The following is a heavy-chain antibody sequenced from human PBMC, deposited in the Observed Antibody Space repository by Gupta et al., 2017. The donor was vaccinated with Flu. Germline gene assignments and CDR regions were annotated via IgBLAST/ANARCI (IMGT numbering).Heavy chain of an antibody. V-gene: IGHV3-48*01. CDR3: ARDRVPTSGMDV. CDR2: ICSSSSST. J-gene: IGHJ6*02. Sequence: EVQQVESGGALVQQGGSLRLSCAASGFSCSYLNMNWVGRAPGKGLEWVSYICSSSSSTHYSDSFKGRVTVSKDNARSSLYLQMNSLRAEDTAVYYCARDRVPTSGMDVWGHGTTVTVSS. CDR1: GFSCSYLN. D-gene: IGHD4/OR15-4a*01.